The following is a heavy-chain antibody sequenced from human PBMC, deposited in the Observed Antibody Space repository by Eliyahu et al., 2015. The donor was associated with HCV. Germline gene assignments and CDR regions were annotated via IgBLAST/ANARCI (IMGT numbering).Heavy chain of an antibody. CDR2: INVDGGT. D-gene: IGHD3-10*01. CDR3: AREFISTGFYYFDL. J-gene: IGHJ2*01. V-gene: IGHV3-13*01. Sequence: EVQLVESGGGLGQPGGSLRLSCAASGFTFSDHDXHWVRQVPGGGLEWVSAINVDGGTFYSESVEGRFTISRENANDVLYLQMTSLRAGDTAVYFCAREFISTGFYYFDLWGRGTLVTVSS. CDR1: GFTFSDHD.